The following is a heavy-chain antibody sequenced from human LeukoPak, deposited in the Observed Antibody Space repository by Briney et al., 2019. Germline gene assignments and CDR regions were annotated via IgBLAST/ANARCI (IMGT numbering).Heavy chain of an antibody. Sequence: SETLSLTCTVSGGSISSYYWGWIRQPPGKGLERIGYIYYSGSTNYNPSLKSRVTISVDTSKNQFSLKLSSVTAADTAVYYCARRFGNSYGPSLMDVWGKGTTVTVSS. J-gene: IGHJ6*03. CDR1: GGSISSYY. CDR2: IYYSGST. D-gene: IGHD5-18*01. CDR3: ARRFGNSYGPSLMDV. V-gene: IGHV4-59*01.